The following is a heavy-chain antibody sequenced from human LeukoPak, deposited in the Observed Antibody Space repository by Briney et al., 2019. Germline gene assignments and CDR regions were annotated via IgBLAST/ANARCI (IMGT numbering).Heavy chain of an antibody. CDR2: ISSSGNTI. CDR3: ARVGYFGSGNYNSFDI. CDR1: GFIFSDHY. V-gene: IGHV3-11*01. D-gene: IGHD3-10*01. Sequence: GGSLRLSSAASGFIFSDHYMSWVRQAPGKGLEWVSYISSSGNTIYYEDSVKGRFTISRDNARDNAKNSLYLQMNSLRAEDTAVYFCARVGYFGSGNYNSFDIWGRGTMVTVSS. J-gene: IGHJ3*02.